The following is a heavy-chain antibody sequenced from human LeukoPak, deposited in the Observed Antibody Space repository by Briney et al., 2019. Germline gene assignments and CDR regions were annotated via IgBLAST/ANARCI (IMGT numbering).Heavy chain of an antibody. D-gene: IGHD1-26*01. J-gene: IGHJ3*02. Sequence: PSETLSLTCIVAGGSISSYYWSWIRQPPAKGLGWIGYIYSSGSTSSNPSLKSRVTISVDTSKSQFSLKMTSVTAADTAVYYCARQGSGGRAFDIWGQGTMVTVSS. CDR2: IYSSGST. V-gene: IGHV4-59*08. CDR3: ARQGSGGRAFDI. CDR1: GGSISSYY.